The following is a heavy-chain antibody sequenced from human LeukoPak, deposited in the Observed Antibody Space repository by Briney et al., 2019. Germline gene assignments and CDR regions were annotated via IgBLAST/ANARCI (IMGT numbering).Heavy chain of an antibody. D-gene: IGHD3-22*01. CDR3: ARDYYYDSSGYYAPFDY. V-gene: IGHV3-21*01. Sequence: KSGGSLRLSCAASGFTFSSYAMSWVRQAPGKELEWVSSISSSSSYIYYADSVKGRFTISRDNAKNSLYLQMNSLRAEDTAVYYCARDYYYDSSGYYAPFDYWGQGTLVTVSS. CDR1: GFTFSSYA. CDR2: ISSSSSYI. J-gene: IGHJ4*02.